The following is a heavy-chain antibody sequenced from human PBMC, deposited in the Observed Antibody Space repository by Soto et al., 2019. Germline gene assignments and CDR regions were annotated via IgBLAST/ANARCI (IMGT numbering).Heavy chain of an antibody. CDR2: ISSSSSYI. D-gene: IGHD6-6*01. CDR3: AREGVGSSSATRDYYYYGMDV. CDR1: GFTFSSYS. J-gene: IGHJ6*02. Sequence: PGGSLRLSCAASGFTFSSYSMNWVRQAPGKGLEWVSSISSSSSYIYYADSVKGRFTISRDNAKNSLYLQMNSLRAEDTAVYYCAREGVGSSSATRDYYYYGMDVWGQGTTVTVS. V-gene: IGHV3-21*01.